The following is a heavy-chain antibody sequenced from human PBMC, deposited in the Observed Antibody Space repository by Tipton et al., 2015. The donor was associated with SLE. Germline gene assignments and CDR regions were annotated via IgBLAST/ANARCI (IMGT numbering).Heavy chain of an antibody. CDR1: GGSISSYY. CDR2: IYYSGST. D-gene: IGHD7-27*01. J-gene: IGHJ4*02. V-gene: IGHV4-59*08. CDR3: ARLSSGTGDFEH. Sequence: TLSLTCTVSGGSISSYYWSWIRQPPGKGLEWIGNIYYSGSTNYNLSLKSRVTISVDTSKNQFSLKLSSVTAADTAMYYCARLSSGTGDFEHWGQGTLVVVSS.